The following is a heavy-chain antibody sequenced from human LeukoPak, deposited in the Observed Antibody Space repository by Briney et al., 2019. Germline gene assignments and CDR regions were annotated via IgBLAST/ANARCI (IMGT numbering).Heavy chain of an antibody. J-gene: IGHJ4*02. D-gene: IGHD4-17*01. Sequence: GGSLRLSCAASGFTFSSYAMHWVRQAPGKGLEWVAVISYDGSNKYYADSVKGRFTISRDNSKNTLYLQMNSLRAEDTAVYYCAKSGGGDYHFDYWGQGTLVTVSS. CDR3: AKSGGGDYHFDY. CDR1: GFTFSSYA. CDR2: ISYDGSNK. V-gene: IGHV3-30*18.